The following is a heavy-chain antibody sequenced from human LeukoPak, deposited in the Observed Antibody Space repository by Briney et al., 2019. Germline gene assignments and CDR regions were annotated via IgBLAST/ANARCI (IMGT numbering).Heavy chain of an antibody. Sequence: SETLSLTCTVSGGSISNYHWSWIRQPPGKGLEWIGYIYYSGSTNYSPSLKSRVTLTVDTSKNQFSLRLTSVTAADTAVYYCSRLRSYGSGTYYNDYWGQGTLVTVSS. CDR3: SRLRSYGSGTYYNDY. V-gene: IGHV4-59*08. J-gene: IGHJ4*02. CDR1: GGSISNYH. D-gene: IGHD3-10*01. CDR2: IYYSGST.